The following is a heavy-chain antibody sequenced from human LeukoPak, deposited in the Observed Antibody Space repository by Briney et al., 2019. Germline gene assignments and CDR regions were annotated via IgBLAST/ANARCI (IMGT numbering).Heavy chain of an antibody. D-gene: IGHD3-10*01. CDR1: GFTFSSYG. CDR3: AKEGSVLWFGGNVGYFDY. CDR2: ISYDGSNK. V-gene: IGHV3-30*18. J-gene: IGHJ4*02. Sequence: PGGSLRLSCAASGFTFSSYGMHWVRQAPGKGLEWVAVISYDGSNKYYADSVKGRFTISKDNSKNTLYLQMNSLRAEDTAVYYCAKEGSVLWFGGNVGYFDYWGQGTLVTVSS.